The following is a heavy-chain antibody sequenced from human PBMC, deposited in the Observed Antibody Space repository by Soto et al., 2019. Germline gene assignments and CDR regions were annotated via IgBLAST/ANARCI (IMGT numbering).Heavy chain of an antibody. J-gene: IGHJ6*02. CDR1: GASISSYY. D-gene: IGHD6-19*01. Sequence: QVQLQEPGPGLVKPSETLSLNCTVSGASISSYYWSWIRKPPGKGLEWIGYIFFTGSTDSNPSPAGRASISVDSSQRQFPRTLSSVAAPATAFYYCGRGIAVAGYYYYHGMDFCGQWTTVTVSS. CDR3: GRGIAVAGYYYYHGMDF. CDR2: IFFTGST. V-gene: IGHV4-59*01.